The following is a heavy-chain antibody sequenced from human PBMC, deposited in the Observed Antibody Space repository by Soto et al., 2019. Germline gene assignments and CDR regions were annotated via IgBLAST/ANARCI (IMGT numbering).Heavy chain of an antibody. V-gene: IGHV1-69*01. CDR3: ARGWGYDSNDYYYAY. Sequence: QVQLVQSGAEVRKPGSSVKVSCKASGGTFSRHAISWVRQAPGQGLEWMGGIIHIFGTANHAQKFQGRVTIIEDESTSTVYMELSSMRYEDTAMYYCARGWGYDSNDYYYAYWGQGTLVIVSS. CDR1: GGTFSRHA. CDR2: IIHIFGTA. D-gene: IGHD3-22*01. J-gene: IGHJ4*02.